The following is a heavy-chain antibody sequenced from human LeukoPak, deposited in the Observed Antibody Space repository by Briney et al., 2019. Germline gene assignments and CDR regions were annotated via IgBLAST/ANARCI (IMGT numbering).Heavy chain of an antibody. V-gene: IGHV1-2*02. Sequence: ASVKVSCKASGNIISGSYMHWVRQAPGQGLEWMGWINPNSGGTNYAQKFKGRVAMTRDTSIRTIYMEMSSLTSDDTAVFYCASSNTSFDPFDVWGQGTLVTVSS. CDR1: GNIISGSY. CDR3: ASSNTSFDPFDV. J-gene: IGHJ3*01. CDR2: INPNSGGT. D-gene: IGHD2-2*01.